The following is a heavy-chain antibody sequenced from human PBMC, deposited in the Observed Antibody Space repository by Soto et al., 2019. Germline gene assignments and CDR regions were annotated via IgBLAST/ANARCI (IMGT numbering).Heavy chain of an antibody. CDR2: FDPEDGET. V-gene: IGHV1-24*01. CDR3: ATSYCTNGVCYSFYYYGMDV. D-gene: IGHD2-8*01. Sequence: ASVKVSCKVSGYTLTELSMHWVRQAPGKGLEWMGGFDPEDGETIYAQKFQGRVTMTEDTSTDTAYMELSSLRPEDTAVYYCATSYCTNGVCYSFYYYGMDVWGQGTTVTVSS. CDR1: GYTLTELS. J-gene: IGHJ6*02.